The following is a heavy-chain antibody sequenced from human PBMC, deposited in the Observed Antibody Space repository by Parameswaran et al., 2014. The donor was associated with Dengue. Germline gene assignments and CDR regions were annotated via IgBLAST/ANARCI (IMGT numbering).Heavy chain of an antibody. J-gene: IGHJ4*02. CDR2: INHSGST. CDR3: ARGRSGYYLHYFDY. D-gene: IGHD3-22*01. V-gene: IGHV4-34*01. Sequence: PGKGLEWIGEINHSGSTNYNPSLKSRVTISVDTSKNQFSLKLSSVTAADTAVYYCARGRSGYYLHYFDYWGQGTLVTVSS.